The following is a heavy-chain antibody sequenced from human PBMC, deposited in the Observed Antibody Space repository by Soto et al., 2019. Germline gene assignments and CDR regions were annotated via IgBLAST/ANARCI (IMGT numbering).Heavy chain of an antibody. V-gene: IGHV5-51*01. D-gene: IGHD1-26*01. Sequence: EVQLVQSGAEVKKPGESLKISCKGSVYSFTSYWIGWVRQMPGKGLEWMGIIYPGDSDTRYSPSFQGQVTISADKSISTAYLQWSSLKASDTAMYYCARLLTIVGATNWFDPWGQGTLVTVSS. J-gene: IGHJ5*02. CDR3: ARLLTIVGATNWFDP. CDR2: IYPGDSDT. CDR1: VYSFTSYW.